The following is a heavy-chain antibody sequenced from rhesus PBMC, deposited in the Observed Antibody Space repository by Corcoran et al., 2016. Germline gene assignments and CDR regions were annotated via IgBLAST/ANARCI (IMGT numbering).Heavy chain of an antibody. D-gene: IGHD6S26*01. Sequence: EVQLVQSGAEVKRPGESLRISCKTSGYSFTSSWSSPVRQMPGKGLEWMGSIYPGDYDTRARPSFQGQVTISADKSISTTYLQWSSLKASDTATYYCAKRGSSGWSFFDYWGQGVLVTVSS. CDR3: AKRGSSGWSFFDY. CDR1: GYSFTSSW. J-gene: IGHJ4*01. CDR2: IYPGDYDT. V-gene: IGHV5S1*01.